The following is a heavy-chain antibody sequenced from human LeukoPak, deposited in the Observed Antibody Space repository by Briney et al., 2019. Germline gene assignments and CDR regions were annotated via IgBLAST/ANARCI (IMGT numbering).Heavy chain of an antibody. Sequence: GGSLRLSCAASGFTFSSYGMHWVRQAPGKGLEWVAVISYDGSNKYYADSVKGRFTISRDNSKNTLYLQMNSLRAEDTAVYYCAKDLMLELRVLLVGDYYGMDVWGQGTTVTVSS. CDR2: ISYDGSNK. V-gene: IGHV3-30*18. J-gene: IGHJ6*02. D-gene: IGHD1-7*01. CDR1: GFTFSSYG. CDR3: AKDLMLELRVLLVGDYYGMDV.